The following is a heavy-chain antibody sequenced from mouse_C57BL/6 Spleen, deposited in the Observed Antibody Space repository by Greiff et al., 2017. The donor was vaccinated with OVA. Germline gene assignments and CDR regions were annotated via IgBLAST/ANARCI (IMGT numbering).Heavy chain of an antibody. V-gene: IGHV5-17*01. J-gene: IGHJ1*03. CDR2: ISSGSSTI. CDR1: GFTFSDYG. Sequence: EVKLVESGGGLVKPGGSLKLSCAASGFTFSDYGMHWVRQAPEKGLEWVAYISSGSSTIYYADTVKGRFTISRDNAKNTLFLQMTSLRSEDTAMYYCARGGNYYGSSSWYFDVWGTGTTVTVSS. D-gene: IGHD1-1*01. CDR3: ARGGNYYGSSSWYFDV.